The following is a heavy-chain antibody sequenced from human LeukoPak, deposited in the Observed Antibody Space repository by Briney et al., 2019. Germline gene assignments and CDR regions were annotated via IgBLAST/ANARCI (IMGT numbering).Heavy chain of an antibody. J-gene: IGHJ4*02. D-gene: IGHD5-24*01. CDR1: GFTFSSYG. V-gene: IGHV3-30*03. CDR2: ISYDGSNK. CDR3: ARDYGSDY. Sequence: PGGSLRLSCAASGFTFSSYGMHWVRQDPGKGLEWVAVISYDGSNKYYADSGKGRSTISRDNSKNSLYLQMNSLRAEDTAVYYCARDYGSDYWGQGTLVTVSS.